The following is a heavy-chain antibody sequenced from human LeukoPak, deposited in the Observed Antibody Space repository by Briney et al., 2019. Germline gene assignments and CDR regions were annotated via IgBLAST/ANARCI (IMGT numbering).Heavy chain of an antibody. D-gene: IGHD3-10*01. Sequence: SETLSLTCTVSGGSISSYYWSWIRQPPGKGLEWIGYIYYSGSTNYNLSPKSRVTISVATSKNQFSLKLSSATAADTAVYYCARIGPYWYFDLWGRGTLVTVSS. V-gene: IGHV4-59*01. J-gene: IGHJ2*01. CDR3: ARIGPYWYFDL. CDR2: IYYSGST. CDR1: GGSISSYY.